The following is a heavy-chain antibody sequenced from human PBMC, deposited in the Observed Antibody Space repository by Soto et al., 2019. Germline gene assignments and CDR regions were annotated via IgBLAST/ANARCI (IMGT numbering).Heavy chain of an antibody. Sequence: RSLTCTVSGASMSSHYWTWLRQSPGKGLEWIGYISYSGSTYYNPSHKSRVTISADTSRNQFSLKLSAVISADTAVYYCARADPDASVGYWGQGTLVTVSS. V-gene: IGHV4-59*11. CDR2: ISYSGST. CDR3: ARADPDASVGY. J-gene: IGHJ4*02. D-gene: IGHD3-16*01. CDR1: GASMSSHY.